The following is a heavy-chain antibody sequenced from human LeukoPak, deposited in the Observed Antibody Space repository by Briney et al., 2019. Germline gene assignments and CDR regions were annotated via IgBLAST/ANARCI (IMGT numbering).Heavy chain of an antibody. Sequence: SETLSLTCTVSGGSISSSSYYWGWIRQPPGKGLEWIGSIYYSGSTYYNPSLKSRVTISVDTSKNQFSPKLSSVTAADTAVYYCASDWTNAFDIWGQGTMVTVSS. CDR1: GGSISSSSYY. D-gene: IGHD3-9*01. V-gene: IGHV4-39*01. CDR3: ASDWTNAFDI. J-gene: IGHJ3*02. CDR2: IYYSGST.